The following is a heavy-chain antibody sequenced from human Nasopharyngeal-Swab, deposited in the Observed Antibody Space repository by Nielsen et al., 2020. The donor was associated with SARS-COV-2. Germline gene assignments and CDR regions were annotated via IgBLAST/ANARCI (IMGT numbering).Heavy chain of an antibody. D-gene: IGHD3-10*01. V-gene: IGHV3-64D*06. CDR2: ISSNGGST. CDR3: VKLGYYGSGSYNDAFDI. Sequence: GESLKISCSASGFTFRSYAMHWVRQAPGKGLEYVSAISSNGGSTYYADSVKGRFNISRDNSKNTLYLQMSSLRAEDTAVYYCVKLGYYGSGSYNDAFDIWGQGTMVTVSS. J-gene: IGHJ3*02. CDR1: GFTFRSYA.